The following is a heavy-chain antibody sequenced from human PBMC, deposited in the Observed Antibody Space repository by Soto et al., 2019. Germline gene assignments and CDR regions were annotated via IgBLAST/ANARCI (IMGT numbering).Heavy chain of an antibody. D-gene: IGHD2-15*01. CDR1: GFTFSSYA. J-gene: IGHJ4*02. CDR2: ISGSGGST. Sequence: GGSLRLSCAASGFTFSSYAMSWVRQAPGKGLEWVSAISGSGGSTYYADSVKGRFTISRDNSKNTLYLQMNSLRAEDKDVYYCPKDWGSTELTPEYCSGGSCYSVDYWGQGTLVTVSS. CDR3: PKDWGSTELTPEYCSGGSCYSVDY. V-gene: IGHV3-23*01.